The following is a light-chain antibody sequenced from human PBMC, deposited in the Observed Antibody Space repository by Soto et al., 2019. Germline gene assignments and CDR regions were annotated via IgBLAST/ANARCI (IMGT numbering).Light chain of an antibody. V-gene: IGKV3-20*01. J-gene: IGKJ1*01. CDR3: QEYGRLPAWE. CDR2: GAS. CDR1: QTISRSY. Sequence: EIVLTQSPGTLSLSLGERATLSCRASQTISRSYLAWYQQKPGQPPRLLFYGASNRATGIPDRFSGSGSGTNFPLPITRLEAEDFAVYYWQEYGRLPAWEFGQGTKVDIK.